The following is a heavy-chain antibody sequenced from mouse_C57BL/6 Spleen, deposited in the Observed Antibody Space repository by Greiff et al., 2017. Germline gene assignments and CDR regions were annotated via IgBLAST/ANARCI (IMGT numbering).Heavy chain of an antibody. V-gene: IGHV1-39*01. CDR1: GYSFTAYN. D-gene: IGHD1-1*01. Sequence: VQLRQSGPGLVKPGASVKISCKASGYSFTAYNMNWVQQSNGQSLELIGVLNPNYGTTSSTQTFQGKATLTVDQSTSPAYMQLNSLTSEDSAVYYCAEDYGNSYSYWGQGTTLTVSS. CDR2: LNPNYGTT. J-gene: IGHJ2*01. CDR3: AEDYGNSYSY.